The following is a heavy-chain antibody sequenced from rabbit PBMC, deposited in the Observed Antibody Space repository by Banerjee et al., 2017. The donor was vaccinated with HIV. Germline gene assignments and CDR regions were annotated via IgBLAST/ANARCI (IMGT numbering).Heavy chain of an antibody. CDR2: IYGGSSRST. V-gene: IGHV1S45*01. Sequence: QQQLEESGGGLVQPGGTLTLTCKASGIDFTSNAMCWVRQAPGKGLEWIGTIYGGSSRSTYYASWAKGRFTSSKTSSTTVTLQMTSLTAADTATYFCARDLDGVIGWNFGWWGQGTLVTVS. CDR3: ARDLDGVIGWNFGW. J-gene: IGHJ4*01. CDR1: GIDFTSNA. D-gene: IGHD1-1*01.